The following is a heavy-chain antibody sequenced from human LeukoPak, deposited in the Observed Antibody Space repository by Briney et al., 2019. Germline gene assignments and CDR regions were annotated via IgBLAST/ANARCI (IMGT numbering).Heavy chain of an antibody. Sequence: VASVKVSCKASADTFQKYAISWVRQAPGQGLEWMGGFIPIFGSADYMQKFQGRVTLSTDESMTTAYMDLSSLTSEDTAVYYCARNLIAVTGSGPDSSYYYIDVWGKGTTVIVSS. J-gene: IGHJ6*03. D-gene: IGHD3-10*01. CDR3: ARNLIAVTGSGPDSSYYYIDV. CDR1: ADTFQKYA. CDR2: FIPIFGSA. V-gene: IGHV1-69*05.